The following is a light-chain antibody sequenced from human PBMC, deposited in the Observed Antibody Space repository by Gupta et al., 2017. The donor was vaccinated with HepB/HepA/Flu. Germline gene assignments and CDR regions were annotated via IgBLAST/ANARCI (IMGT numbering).Light chain of an antibody. CDR3: CSYAGRDTHYV. V-gene: IGLV2-11*01. J-gene: IGLJ1*01. Sequence: QSALTQPRSVSGSPGQSVTISCTGTSSDVGGYNYVSWYQHHPGKAPKLLIYDVNKRPSGVPDRFSGSKSGNTASLTISGLQADDEADYCCCSYAGRDTHYVFGTGTEVTVL. CDR2: DVN. CDR1: SSDVGGYNY.